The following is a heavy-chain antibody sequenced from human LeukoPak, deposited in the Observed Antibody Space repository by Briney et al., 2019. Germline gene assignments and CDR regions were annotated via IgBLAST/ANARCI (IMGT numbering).Heavy chain of an antibody. V-gene: IGHV4-59*08. CDR1: GHSISRYY. CDR2: IYYSGSH. D-gene: IGHD3-16*02. Sequence: SETLSLTCTVSGHSISRYYGIWIRKPPGKGLEWIAYIYYSGSHNYNPSHKSRVTISVDTSKNQFSLKLSSLTAADTAVYYCARNPEATVYDYVWGSYRYDALDIWGQGTMVTVSS. CDR3: ARNPEATVYDYVWGSYRYDALDI. J-gene: IGHJ3*02.